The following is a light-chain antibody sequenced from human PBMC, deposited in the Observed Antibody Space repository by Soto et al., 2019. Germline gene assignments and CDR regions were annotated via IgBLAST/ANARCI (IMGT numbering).Light chain of an antibody. CDR2: GAS. Sequence: EIVLTQSPGTLSLSPGERATLSCRASQSVSSSYLAWYQQKPGQAPRLLIYGASSRATGIPARVSGSGSGTDFTLTISSLQSDDVGVYYCQQYNERPPWTFGQGAKVDI. J-gene: IGKJ1*01. CDR1: QSVSSSY. CDR3: QQYNERPPWT. V-gene: IGKV3-20*01.